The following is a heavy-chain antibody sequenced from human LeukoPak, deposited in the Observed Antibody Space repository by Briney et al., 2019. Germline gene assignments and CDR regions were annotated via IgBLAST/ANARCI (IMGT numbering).Heavy chain of an antibody. Sequence: GGSLRLSCAASGFTLSSYERSCVRQAPGKGLEWVSAISGSGGSTYYADSVKGRFTISRDNSKNTLYLQMNSLRAEDTAVYYCAKTVRYSGSYHGNYWGQATLVTVSS. J-gene: IGHJ4*02. D-gene: IGHD1-26*01. CDR1: GFTLSSYE. CDR2: ISGSGGST. V-gene: IGHV3-23*01. CDR3: AKTVRYSGSYHGNY.